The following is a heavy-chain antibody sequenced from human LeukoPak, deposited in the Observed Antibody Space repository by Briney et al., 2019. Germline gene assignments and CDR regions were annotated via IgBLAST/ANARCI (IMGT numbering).Heavy chain of an antibody. Sequence: SSETLSLTCTVSGYSISINYYWGCIRQPPGQGLEGIGIIYHGGSTYYTPSVKSRFTISVDKSKNHFSLKLSSVTAADTAVYYCAEVGYSGSDTDYWGQGTLVTVSP. CDR1: GYSISINYY. V-gene: IGHV4-38-2*02. CDR3: AEVGYSGSDTDY. CDR2: IYHGGST. J-gene: IGHJ4*02. D-gene: IGHD1-26*01.